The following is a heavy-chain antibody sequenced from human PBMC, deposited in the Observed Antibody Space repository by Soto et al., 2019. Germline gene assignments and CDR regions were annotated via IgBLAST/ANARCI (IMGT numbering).Heavy chain of an antibody. Sequence: SVKVSCKASGGTFDSNAISWVRLAPGQGLEWMGGIIPIFGTINNAQKFQDRVTITADESANIVYMELSSLRSEDTAIYYYDSSGYYLYWGQGTLVTVSS. CDR1: GGTFDSNA. D-gene: IGHD3-22*01. J-gene: IGHJ4*02. V-gene: IGHV1-69*13. CDR3: DSSGYYLY. CDR2: IIPIFGTI.